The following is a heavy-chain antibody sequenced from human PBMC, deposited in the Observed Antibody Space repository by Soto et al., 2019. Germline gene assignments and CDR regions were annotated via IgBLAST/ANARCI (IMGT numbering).Heavy chain of an antibody. CDR2: IIPICGTA. CDR1: GGTFSSYA. CDR3: ARIPGGDYSLWDDY. Sequence: SVKVSRKASGGTFSSYAISWVRQAPGQGLEWMGGIIPICGTASYAQKFQGRVTITTDKSTSTAYMELSSLRSEDTAVYYCARIPGGDYSLWDDYWGQGALVTV. J-gene: IGHJ4*02. V-gene: IGHV1-69*05. D-gene: IGHD4-17*01.